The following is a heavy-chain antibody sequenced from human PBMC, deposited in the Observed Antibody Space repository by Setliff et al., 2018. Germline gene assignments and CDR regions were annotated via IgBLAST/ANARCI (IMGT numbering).Heavy chain of an antibody. Sequence: SETLSLTCTVSGGSISSYYWSWIRQPPGKGLEWIGYIYYSGRTNYSPSLKSRVTISVDTSKNQFSLKLTSVTAADTAVYYCARGGSWYGSSFDSWGQGRLVTVSS. CDR3: ARGGSWYGSSFDS. CDR2: IYYSGRT. J-gene: IGHJ4*02. D-gene: IGHD6-13*01. V-gene: IGHV4-59*01. CDR1: GGSISSYY.